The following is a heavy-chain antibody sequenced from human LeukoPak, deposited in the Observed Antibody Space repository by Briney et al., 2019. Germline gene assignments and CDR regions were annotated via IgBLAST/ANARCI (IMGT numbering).Heavy chain of an antibody. V-gene: IGHV3-74*01. CDR3: ARDHYHYYYCMDV. J-gene: IGHJ6*03. CDR2: INSDGSST. Sequence: GGSLRLSCAASGFTFSSYWMHWVRQAPGEGLVWVSRINSDGSSTSYADSVKGRFTISRDNAKNTLYLQMNSLRAEDTAVYYCARDHYHYYYCMDVWGKGTTVTVSS. CDR1: GFTFSSYW.